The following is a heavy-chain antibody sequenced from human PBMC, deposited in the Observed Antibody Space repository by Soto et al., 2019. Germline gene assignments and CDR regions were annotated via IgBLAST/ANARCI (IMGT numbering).Heavy chain of an antibody. J-gene: IGHJ4*02. D-gene: IGHD1-1*01. V-gene: IGHV1-18*01. CDR3: ARGRYGDY. CDR2: ISAHNGNT. CDR1: GYTFTSYG. Sequence: QVRLVQSGAEVKKPGASVKVSCKGSGYTFTSYGITWVRQAPGQGLEWMGWISAHNGNTNYAQKLQGRVTVTRDTSTSKAYMELRSRTSDDPAVYYCARGRYGDYWGQGALVTVSS.